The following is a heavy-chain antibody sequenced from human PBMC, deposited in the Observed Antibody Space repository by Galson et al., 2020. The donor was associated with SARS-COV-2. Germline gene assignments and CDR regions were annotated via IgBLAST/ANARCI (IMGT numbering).Heavy chain of an antibody. CDR2: IWYDGSNK. Sequence: AGSLRLSCAASGFTFSSYGMHWVRQAPGKGLEWVAVIWYDGSNKYYADSVKGRFTISRDNSKNTLYLQMNSLRAEDTAVYYYARATLFDWLSDAFDIWGQGTMVTVSS. D-gene: IGHD3-9*01. CDR3: ARATLFDWLSDAFDI. J-gene: IGHJ3*02. V-gene: IGHV3-33*01. CDR1: GFTFSSYG.